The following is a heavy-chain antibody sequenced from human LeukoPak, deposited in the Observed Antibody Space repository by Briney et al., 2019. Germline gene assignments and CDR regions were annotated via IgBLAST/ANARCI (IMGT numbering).Heavy chain of an antibody. V-gene: IGHV4-34*01. CDR1: GGSFSGYY. CDR2: INHSEST. Sequence: SETLSLTCAVYGGSFSGYYWSWIRQPPGKGLGWIGEINHSESTNYNPSLKSRVTISVDTSKSQFSLKLSSVTAADTAVYYCARAQQLYYLDYWGQGTLVTVSS. J-gene: IGHJ4*02. CDR3: ARAQQLYYLDY. D-gene: IGHD6-13*01.